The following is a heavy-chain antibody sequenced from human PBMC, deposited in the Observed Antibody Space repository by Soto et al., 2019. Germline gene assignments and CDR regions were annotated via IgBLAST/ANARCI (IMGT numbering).Heavy chain of an antibody. CDR1: GFTVSSKY. Sequence: GGSLRLSCAASGFTVSSKYMSWVRQAPGKGLEWGSVIYSGGSTYYADSVKGRFTISRDNSKNTLYLQMNSLRAEDTAVYYWSSERDFWSGNWFDSWGQGTLVTVSS. CDR2: IYSGGST. D-gene: IGHD3-3*01. V-gene: IGHV3-66*01. CDR3: SSERDFWSGNWFDS. J-gene: IGHJ5*01.